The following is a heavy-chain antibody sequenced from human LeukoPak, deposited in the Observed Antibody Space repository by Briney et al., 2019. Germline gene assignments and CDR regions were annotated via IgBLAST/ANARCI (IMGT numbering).Heavy chain of an antibody. CDR3: ASHGTYGSGSYYNDLFLGY. CDR1: GYTFTSYY. Sequence: GASVKVSCKASGYTFTSYYMHWVRQAPGQGLEWMGIINPSGGSTSYAQKFQGRVTMTRDTSTSTVYMELSSLRSEDTVVYYCASHGTYGSGSYYNDLFLGYWGQGTLVTVSS. V-gene: IGHV1-46*01. CDR2: INPSGGST. D-gene: IGHD3-10*01. J-gene: IGHJ4*02.